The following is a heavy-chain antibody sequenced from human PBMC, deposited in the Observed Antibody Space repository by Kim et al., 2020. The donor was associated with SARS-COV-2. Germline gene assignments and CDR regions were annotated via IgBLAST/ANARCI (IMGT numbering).Heavy chain of an antibody. D-gene: IGHD3-9*01. J-gene: IGHJ4*02. CDR3: AKRDDSLTGYYTPGFDY. Sequence: VKGRFTISRDNSKNTLYLQMNILIAEDTAVYYCAKRDDSLTGYYTPGFDYWGQGTLVTVSS. V-gene: IGHV3-23*01.